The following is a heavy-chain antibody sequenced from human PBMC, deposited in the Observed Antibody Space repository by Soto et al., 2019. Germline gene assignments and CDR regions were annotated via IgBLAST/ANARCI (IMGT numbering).Heavy chain of an antibody. J-gene: IGHJ3*02. V-gene: IGHV3-21*01. D-gene: IGHD1-1*01. CDR2: ISAGSRSI. CDR1: GFTFSTYT. Sequence: GGSLRLSCAASGFTFSTYTMNWVRQAPGKGLEWVSSISAGSRSIYYTDSLKGRSTVSRDNSKNSLYLQINSLKADFLAVQHPPRSTPGNPFDIWGQGTMVTVSS. CDR3: PRSTPGNPFDI.